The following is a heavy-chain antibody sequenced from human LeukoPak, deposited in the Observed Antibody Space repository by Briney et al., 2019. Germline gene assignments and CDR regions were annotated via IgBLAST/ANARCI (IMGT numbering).Heavy chain of an antibody. Sequence: SETLSLTCTVSGGSISTYYWSWVRQPPGKGLEWIGYINYSGRTNANSSLKSRVAISVDTSKNQFSLRLSSVTAADTAVYYCARDRSNSSPDCFDIWGQGTLVIVSS. CDR2: INYSGRT. CDR1: GGSISTYY. J-gene: IGHJ3*02. V-gene: IGHV4-59*01. CDR3: ARDRSNSSPDCFDI. D-gene: IGHD6-6*01.